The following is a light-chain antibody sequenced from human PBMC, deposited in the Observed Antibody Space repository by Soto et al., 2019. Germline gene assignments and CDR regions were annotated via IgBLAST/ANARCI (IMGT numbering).Light chain of an antibody. V-gene: IGKV3-11*01. J-gene: IGKJ4*01. CDR1: QSVNSY. CDR2: DAS. Sequence: EIVLTQSPVTLSLSPGEGATLSCRASQSVNSYLVWYQQKPGQAPRLLIYDASNRATGIPARFSGSGSGTDFTLTISSLEPEDFAVYYCEHRSNWPLTFGGGTKVEIK. CDR3: EHRSNWPLT.